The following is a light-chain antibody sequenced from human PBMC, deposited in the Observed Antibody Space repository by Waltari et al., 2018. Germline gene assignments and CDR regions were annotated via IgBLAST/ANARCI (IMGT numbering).Light chain of an antibody. V-gene: IGKV1-5*03. Sequence: DIQMTQSPSTLSASVGDTVIISCRASQSITTSLAWYQQKPGKAPAVLSYGASNLESGVPSRFSGSGSGTEFTLTISSLQFEDFAVYYCQQYNNWPPLYTFGQGTKLEIK. CDR1: QSITTS. CDR2: GAS. CDR3: QQYNNWPPLYT. J-gene: IGKJ2*01.